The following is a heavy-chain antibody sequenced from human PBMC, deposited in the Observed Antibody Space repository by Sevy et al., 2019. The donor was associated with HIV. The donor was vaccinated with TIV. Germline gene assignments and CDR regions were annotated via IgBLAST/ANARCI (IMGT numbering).Heavy chain of an antibody. D-gene: IGHD2-15*01. Sequence: GESLKISCAASGFTFSSHVMNWVRQAPGKGLEWVSVISDGGATTYYADSVRGRFTISRDDSKNTLYLQMNSLRAEDTAVYYCARRRLGCANGYFDSWGQGTLVTVSS. V-gene: IGHV3-23*01. J-gene: IGHJ4*02. CDR2: ISDGGATT. CDR1: GFTFSSHV. CDR3: ARRRLGCANGYFDS.